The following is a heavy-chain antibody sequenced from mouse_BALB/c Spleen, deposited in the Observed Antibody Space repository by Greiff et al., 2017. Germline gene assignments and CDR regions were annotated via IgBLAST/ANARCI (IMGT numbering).Heavy chain of an antibody. Sequence: EVQRVESGGGLVKPGGSLKLSCAASGFTFSDYYMYWVRQTPEKRLEWVATISDGGSYTYYPDSVKGRFTISRDNAKNNLYLQMSSLKSEDTAMYYCARDYGNYWYFDVWGAGTTVTVSS. CDR3: ARDYGNYWYFDV. D-gene: IGHD2-1*01. J-gene: IGHJ1*01. V-gene: IGHV5-4*02. CDR2: ISDGGSYT. CDR1: GFTFSDYY.